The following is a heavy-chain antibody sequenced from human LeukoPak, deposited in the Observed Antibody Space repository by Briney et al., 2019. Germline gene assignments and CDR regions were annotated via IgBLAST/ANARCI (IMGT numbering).Heavy chain of an antibody. D-gene: IGHD3-3*01. CDR1: GFTFSSYA. V-gene: IGHV3-23*01. J-gene: IGHJ3*02. Sequence: GASLRLSCAASGFTFSSYAMSWVRQAPGKGLEWVSTISGSGGGTYYADSVKGRFTISRDNSKNTLYLQMNSLRAEDTAVYYCARVLRLDAFDIWGQGTMVTVSS. CDR3: ARVLRLDAFDI. CDR2: ISGSGGGT.